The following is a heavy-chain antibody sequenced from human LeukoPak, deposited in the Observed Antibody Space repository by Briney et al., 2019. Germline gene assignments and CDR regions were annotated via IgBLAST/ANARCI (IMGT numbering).Heavy chain of an antibody. D-gene: IGHD3-22*01. CDR2: IYYSGST. V-gene: IGHV4-39*02. J-gene: IGHJ4*02. CDR1: GGSISRSSYY. Sequence: PSETLSLTCTVSGGSISRSSYYWGWIRQPPGKGLEWIGSIYYSGSTYYNPSLKSRVTISVDTSKNQFSLKLSSVTAADTAVYYCAREDLDDSSGYYPDYWGQGTLVTVSS. CDR3: AREDLDDSSGYYPDY.